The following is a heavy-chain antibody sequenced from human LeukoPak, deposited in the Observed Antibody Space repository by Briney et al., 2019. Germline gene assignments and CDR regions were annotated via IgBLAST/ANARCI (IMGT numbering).Heavy chain of an antibody. CDR2: ISAYNGNT. Sequence: ASVKVSCKASGYTFTSYGISWVRQAPGQRLEWMGWISAYNGNTNYAQKLQGRVTMTTDTSTSTAYMELSSLRSDDTALYYCARDPRSGWDCVYYWGQGTLVTVSS. V-gene: IGHV1-18*04. D-gene: IGHD6-19*01. J-gene: IGHJ4*02. CDR3: ARDPRSGWDCVYY. CDR1: GYTFTSYG.